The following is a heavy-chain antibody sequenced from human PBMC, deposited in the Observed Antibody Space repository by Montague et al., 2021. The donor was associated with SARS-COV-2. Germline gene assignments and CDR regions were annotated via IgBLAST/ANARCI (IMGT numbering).Heavy chain of an antibody. CDR2: IFYSGST. Sequence: SETLSLTCTVSGGSITSYYWSWIRQPPGKGLEWIGYIFYSGSTNYNPSLKSRVTISVDTSKNQFSLKLSSVTAAGTAVYYCALALDYWGQGTLVTVSS. V-gene: IGHV4-59*01. J-gene: IGHJ4*02. CDR1: GGSITSYY. CDR3: ALALDY.